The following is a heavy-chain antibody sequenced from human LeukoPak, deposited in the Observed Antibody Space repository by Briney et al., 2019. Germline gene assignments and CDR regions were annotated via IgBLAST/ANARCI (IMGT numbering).Heavy chain of an antibody. CDR1: GFTFSNFA. D-gene: IGHD5-18*01. J-gene: IGHJ4*01. CDR2: ISYDGNNK. V-gene: IGHV3-30-3*01. Sequence: GGSLRLSCAASGFTFSNFAMHWVRQAPGKGLEWVAVISYDGNNKYYADSVKGRFTISRDNSKNTLYLQMNSLRAEDTAVYYCAKPWIQLWFSYYFDYWGQGTLVTVSS. CDR3: AKPWIQLWFSYYFDY.